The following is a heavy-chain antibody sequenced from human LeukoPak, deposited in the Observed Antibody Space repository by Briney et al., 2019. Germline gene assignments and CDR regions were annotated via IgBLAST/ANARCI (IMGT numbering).Heavy chain of an antibody. J-gene: IGHJ5*02. Sequence: SETLSLTCTVSGGSISDYYWNWIRQPAGKGLEWIGRIYRSGDTNYNPSPKSRVTMSVDTSKNHFSLKLTSVTAADSAVYYCARGTQGYCSSTVCYRWFDPWGQGTLVTVSS. V-gene: IGHV4-4*07. CDR2: IYRSGDT. D-gene: IGHD2-2*02. CDR3: ARGTQGYCSSTVCYRWFDP. CDR1: GGSISDYY.